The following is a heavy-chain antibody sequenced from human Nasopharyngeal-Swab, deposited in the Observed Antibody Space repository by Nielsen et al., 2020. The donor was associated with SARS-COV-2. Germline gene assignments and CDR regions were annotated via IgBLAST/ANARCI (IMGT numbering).Heavy chain of an antibody. D-gene: IGHD3-16*01. J-gene: IGHJ3*02. CDR3: ARGEARANDAFDI. CDR2: IWYDGSNK. V-gene: IGHV3-33*08. Sequence: GESLKISCSASGFFFSSNAMHWVRQAPGKGLEWVAVIWYDGSNKFYADSVKGRFTISRDNSKNTLYLQMNSLRAEDTAVYYCARGEARANDAFDIWDQGTMVTVSS. CDR1: GFFFSSNA.